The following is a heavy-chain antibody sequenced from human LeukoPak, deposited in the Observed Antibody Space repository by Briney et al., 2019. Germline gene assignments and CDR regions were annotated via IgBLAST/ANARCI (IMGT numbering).Heavy chain of an antibody. Sequence: GASVKVSCKASGGTFSSYAISWVRQAPGQGLEWMGGIIPIFGTANYAQKFQGRVTITTDESTSTAYMELSSLRSEDTAVYYCARVSSSITGPLFDYWGQGTLVTVSS. CDR1: GGTFSSYA. D-gene: IGHD1-20*01. CDR3: ARVSSSITGPLFDY. V-gene: IGHV1-69*05. J-gene: IGHJ4*02. CDR2: IIPIFGTA.